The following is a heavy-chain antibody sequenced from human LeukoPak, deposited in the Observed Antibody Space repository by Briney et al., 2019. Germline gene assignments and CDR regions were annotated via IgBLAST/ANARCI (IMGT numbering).Heavy chain of an antibody. CDR2: IIPIFGTA. J-gene: IGHJ4*02. CDR1: GGTFSSYA. D-gene: IGHD4-11*01. CDR3: ARGGMTTETSFDY. Sequence: ASVKVSCKASGGTFSSYAISWVRQAPGQGLEWMGGIIPIFGTANYAQKFQGRVTITTDESTSTAYMELSSLRSEDTAVYYCARGGMTTETSFDYWGQGTLVTVSS. V-gene: IGHV1-69*05.